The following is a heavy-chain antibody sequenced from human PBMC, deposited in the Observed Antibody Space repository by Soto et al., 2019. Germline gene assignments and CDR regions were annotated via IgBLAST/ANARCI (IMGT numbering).Heavy chain of an antibody. V-gene: IGHV6-1*01. D-gene: IGHD6-19*01. J-gene: IGHJ6*02. CDR1: GDSVSSNSAA. CDR3: ARYAASTIAVAGYYYYYGMDV. CDR2: TYYRSKWYN. Sequence: PSQILSLTCAISGDSVSSNSAAWNWIRQSPSRGLEWLGRTYYRSKWYNDYAVSVKSRITINPDTSKKQFSLQLNSVTPEDTAVYYCARYAASTIAVAGYYYYYGMDVWGQGTTVTVSS.